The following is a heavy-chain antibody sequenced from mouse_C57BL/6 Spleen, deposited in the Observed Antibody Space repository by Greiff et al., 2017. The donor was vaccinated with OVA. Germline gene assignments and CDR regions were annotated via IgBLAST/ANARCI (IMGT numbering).Heavy chain of an antibody. D-gene: IGHD6-1*01. J-gene: IGHJ1*03. V-gene: IGHV1-54*01. CDR3: ARSVPGPLFDV. Sequence: VQLQQSGAELVRPGTSVKVSCKASGYAFTNYLIEWVKQRPGQGLEWIGVINPGSGGTNYNEKFKGKATLTADKSSSTAYMQLSSLTSEDSAVYFCARSVPGPLFDVWGTGTTVTVSS. CDR1: GYAFTNYL. CDR2: INPGSGGT.